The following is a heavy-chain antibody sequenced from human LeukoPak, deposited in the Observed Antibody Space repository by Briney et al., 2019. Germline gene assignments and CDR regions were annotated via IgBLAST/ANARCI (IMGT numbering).Heavy chain of an antibody. Sequence: SETLSLTCTVSGGSISSYYWSWIRRPPGNGLEWIGYIYYSGSTNYNPSLKRRVTISVDTSKNQFSLKLSSVTAADTAVYYCARARSITIFGVVIPRGDYMDVWGKGTTVTVSS. J-gene: IGHJ6*03. V-gene: IGHV4-59*01. D-gene: IGHD3-3*01. CDR3: ARARSITIFGVVIPRGDYMDV. CDR1: GGSISSYY. CDR2: IYYSGST.